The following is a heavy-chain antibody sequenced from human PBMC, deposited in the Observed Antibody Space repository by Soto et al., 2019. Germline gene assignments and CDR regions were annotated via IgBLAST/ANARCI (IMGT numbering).Heavy chain of an antibody. V-gene: IGHV4-31*03. CDR1: GGSISSGGYY. Sequence: PSETLSLTCTVSGGSISSGGYYWSWIRQHPGKGLEWIGYIYYSGSTYYNPSLKSRVTISVDTSKNQFSLKLSSVTAADTAVYYCAGSPDYYDSSGSTPPPVFFDYWGQGTLVTVPQ. D-gene: IGHD3-22*01. CDR2: IYYSGST. J-gene: IGHJ4*02. CDR3: AGSPDYYDSSGSTPPPVFFDY.